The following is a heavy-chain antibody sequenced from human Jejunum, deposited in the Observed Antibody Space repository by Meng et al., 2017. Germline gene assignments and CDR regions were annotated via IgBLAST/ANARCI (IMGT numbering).Heavy chain of an antibody. J-gene: IGHJ6*02. CDR3: ARVNQDYYGMDV. CDR2: IYSGGRT. Sequence: GGSLRLSCAASGFSVSDNYISWVRQAPGKGLAWVSIIYSGGRTHYTDSVKGRFTISRENSKNTLYLQMDSLRGDDTALYYCARVNQDYYGMDVWGQGTTVTVSS. V-gene: IGHV3-53*05. D-gene: IGHD2-21*01. CDR1: GFSVSDNY.